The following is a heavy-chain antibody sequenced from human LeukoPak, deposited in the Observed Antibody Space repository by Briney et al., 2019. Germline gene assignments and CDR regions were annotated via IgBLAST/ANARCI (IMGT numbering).Heavy chain of an antibody. V-gene: IGHV3-48*03. J-gene: IGHJ5*02. Sequence: GGSLRLSCAASGFTFSSYEMNWVRQAPGKGLEWVSYISSSGSTIYYADSVKGRFTISRDNAKNSLYLQTNSLRAEDTAVYYCARAGPPAFDPWGQGTLVTVSS. CDR1: GFTFSSYE. CDR3: ARAGPPAFDP. CDR2: ISSSGSTI.